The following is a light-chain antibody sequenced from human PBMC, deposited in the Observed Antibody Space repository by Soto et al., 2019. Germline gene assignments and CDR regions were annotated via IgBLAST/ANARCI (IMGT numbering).Light chain of an antibody. V-gene: IGKV1-39*01. Sequence: DIQMTQSPSSLSASVGDRVTIACRASQNIRTYLNWYQQNPGKAPKPLIYAASNLHSGVPSRFSGSGSGTDFTLNISSLQPEDFATYYCQQAYSKNTFGGGTKVEIK. J-gene: IGKJ4*01. CDR1: QNIRTY. CDR3: QQAYSKNT. CDR2: AAS.